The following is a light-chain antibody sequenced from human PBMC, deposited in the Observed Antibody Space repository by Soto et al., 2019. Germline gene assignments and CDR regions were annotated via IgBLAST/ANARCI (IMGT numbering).Light chain of an antibody. CDR2: VNN. V-gene: IGLV1-40*01. J-gene: IGLJ1*01. CDR1: SSNIGAGYN. CDR3: QSYDSSLSGFYV. Sequence: QSALTQPPSMSGAPGQRVTISCTGSSSNIGAGYNVHWYQQLPGTAPKLLIYVNNNRPSGVPDRFSGSKSGTSASLAITGLQAEDEADYYCQSYDSSLSGFYVFGTGTKLTVL.